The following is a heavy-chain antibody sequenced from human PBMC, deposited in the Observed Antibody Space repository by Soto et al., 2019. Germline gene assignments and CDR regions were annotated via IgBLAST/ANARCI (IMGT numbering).Heavy chain of an antibody. CDR3: ARPHGGSSGWDNWFDP. CDR1: GGSISSYY. Sequence: SETLSLTCTVSGGSISSYYWSWIRQPPGKGLERIGYIYYSGTTNYNPSLKSRVAISVDTSKNQFSLKLSSVTAADTAVYYCARPHGGSSGWDNWFDPWGQGTLVTVSS. CDR2: IYYSGTT. D-gene: IGHD6-25*01. J-gene: IGHJ5*02. V-gene: IGHV4-59*01.